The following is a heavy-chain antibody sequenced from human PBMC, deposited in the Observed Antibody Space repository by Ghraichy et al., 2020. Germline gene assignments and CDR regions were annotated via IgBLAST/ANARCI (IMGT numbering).Heavy chain of an antibody. V-gene: IGHV4-59*12. D-gene: IGHD6-19*01. J-gene: IGHJ2*01. CDR2: MSYSGST. CDR3: ARNSGWYRHDL. Sequence: SETLSLTCTVSGVSIESDYWSWIRQPPGKGLEWIGYMSYSGSTNYNPSLKSRVTISVDKNHFSLELSAVTAADTAVDYCARNSGWYRHDLCGRGTLVTVSS. CDR1: GVSIESDY.